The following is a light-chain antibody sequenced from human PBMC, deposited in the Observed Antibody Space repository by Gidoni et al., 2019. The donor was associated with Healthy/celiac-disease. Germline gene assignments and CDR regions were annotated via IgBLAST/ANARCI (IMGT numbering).Light chain of an antibody. CDR1: QSVSSN. Sequence: EIVMTQSPATLSVSPGERATLSCRASQSVSSNLAWYQQKPGQAPRLLIYGASIRATGIPARFSGRGSGTEFTLTISSLQSEDFAVYYCQQYNNWPITFGQGTRLEIK. CDR2: GAS. CDR3: QQYNNWPIT. V-gene: IGKV3D-15*01. J-gene: IGKJ5*01.